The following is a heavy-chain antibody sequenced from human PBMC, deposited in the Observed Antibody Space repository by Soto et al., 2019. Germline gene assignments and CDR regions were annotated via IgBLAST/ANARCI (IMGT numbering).Heavy chain of an antibody. CDR1: GFTFGDYW. CDR3: ATAEVDY. Sequence: GGSLRLSCAASGFTFGDYWMHWVRQPPGKGPEWVSRMTGDGRTTQYADSVKGRFTASRDNAKSTLYLQMNSLRAEDTAVYYCATAEVDYWGPGTLVTSPQ. J-gene: IGHJ4*02. V-gene: IGHV3-74*03. CDR2: MTGDGRTT.